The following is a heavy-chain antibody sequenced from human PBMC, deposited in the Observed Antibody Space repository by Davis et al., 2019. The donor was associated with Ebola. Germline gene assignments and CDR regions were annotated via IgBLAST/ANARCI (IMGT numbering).Heavy chain of an antibody. CDR2: IYSGGST. V-gene: IGHV3-53*01. CDR1: GFTVSSHY. CDR3: AKSTMIVGDWDFDY. J-gene: IGHJ4*02. D-gene: IGHD3-22*01. Sequence: GESLKISCAASGFTVSSHYMSWVCQAPGKGLEWVSVIYSGGSTYSADSVKGRFTISRDNSKNTLYLQMNSLRAEDTAVYYCAKSTMIVGDWDFDYWGQGTLVTVSS.